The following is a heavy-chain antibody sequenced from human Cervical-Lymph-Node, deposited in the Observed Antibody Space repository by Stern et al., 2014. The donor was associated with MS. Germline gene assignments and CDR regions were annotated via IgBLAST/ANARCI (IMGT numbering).Heavy chain of an antibody. D-gene: IGHD6-19*01. V-gene: IGHV3-23*01. CDR1: GFTFNTYA. CDR2: ISGRGGST. J-gene: IGHJ4*02. CDR3: AKDRAQSIAMAGRIDY. Sequence: EVQLLESGGGLVQPGGSLRLSCVASGFTFNTYAMSWVRQAPGKGLEWVSVISGRGGSTYDADSVKGRFTISRDNSRNALFLQMNSLRVEDTAVYYCAKDRAQSIAMAGRIDYWGQGTLVTVSS.